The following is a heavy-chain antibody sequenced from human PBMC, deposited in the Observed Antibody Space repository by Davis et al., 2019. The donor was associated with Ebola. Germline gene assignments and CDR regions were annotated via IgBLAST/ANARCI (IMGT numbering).Heavy chain of an antibody. Sequence: AASVKVSCKASGYTFTSYYMHWVRQAPGQGLEWMGGIIPIFGTANYAQKFQGRVTITANESTSTAYMELSSLRSEDTAVYYCARDTVTPDNWFDPWGQGTLVTVSS. CDR3: ARDTVTPDNWFDP. J-gene: IGHJ5*02. D-gene: IGHD4-17*01. CDR1: GYTFTSYY. V-gene: IGHV1-69*13. CDR2: IIPIFGTA.